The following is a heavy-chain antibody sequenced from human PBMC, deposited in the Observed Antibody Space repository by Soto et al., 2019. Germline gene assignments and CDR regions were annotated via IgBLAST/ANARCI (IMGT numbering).Heavy chain of an antibody. CDR3: ARRGSGSYYDY. J-gene: IGHJ4*02. CDR1: GFTISSYA. Sequence: EVQLLESGGGLVLPGGSLRLSCEASGFTISSYAMIWVRQAPGKGLEWVSAISGSDDSTYYADSVKGRFTISRDNSKNTVYLQMNSLIGEDTAVYYCARRGSGSYYDYWGQGTLVTVSS. V-gene: IGHV3-23*01. CDR2: ISGSDDST. D-gene: IGHD1-26*01.